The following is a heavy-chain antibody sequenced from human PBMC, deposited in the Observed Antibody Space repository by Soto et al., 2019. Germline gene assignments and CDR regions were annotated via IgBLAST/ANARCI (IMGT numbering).Heavy chain of an antibody. CDR1: GDSISGYN. CDR3: VRQGIGVLHGLVDV. J-gene: IGHJ6*02. CDR2: FRSGGGT. Sequence: QVQLQQSGPGLVKPSETLSLTCTVSGDSISGYNLAWIRQTPGKGLEWIGYFRSGGGTNYNPSLRRRVAISAHPSTEQFSRRLSSVTAADTAVYYCVRQGIGVLHGLVDVWGQGTTVTVSS. V-gene: IGHV4-59*08. D-gene: IGHD3-10*01.